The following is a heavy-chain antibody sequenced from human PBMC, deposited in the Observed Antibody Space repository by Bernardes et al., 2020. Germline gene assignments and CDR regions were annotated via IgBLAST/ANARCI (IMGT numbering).Heavy chain of an antibody. D-gene: IGHD6-6*01. CDR3: ARRRRGSSPRPFDY. V-gene: IGHV4-34*01. Sequence: SETLTLTCAVYGGSFSGYYWSWIRQPPGPGLEWIGEINHSGSTNYNPSLKSRVTISVDTSKNQFSLKLSSVTAADTAVYYCARRRRGSSPRPFDYWGQGTLVTGSS. CDR2: INHSGST. CDR1: GGSFSGYY. J-gene: IGHJ4*02.